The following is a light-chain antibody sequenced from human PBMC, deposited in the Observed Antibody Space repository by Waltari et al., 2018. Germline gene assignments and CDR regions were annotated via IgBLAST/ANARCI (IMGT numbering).Light chain of an antibody. V-gene: IGKV4-1*01. CDR2: WAS. Sequence: DIVMIPSPDHLPVFLAGGGTTHCTARQTLYSSNNNKNYLAWYQQKPGQSPKLLIYWASTRESGVPDRFSGSGSGTDFTLTISSLQAEDVAVYYCQQYYSGPPHTFGQGTKLEIK. CDR3: QQYYSGPPHT. J-gene: IGKJ2*01. CDR1: QTLYSSNNNKNY.